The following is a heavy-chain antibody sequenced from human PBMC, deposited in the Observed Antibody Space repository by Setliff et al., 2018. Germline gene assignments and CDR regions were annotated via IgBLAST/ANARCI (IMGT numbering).Heavy chain of an antibody. V-gene: IGHV3-7*03. CDR2: IKQDGSDK. D-gene: IGHD2-21*01. Sequence: GGSLRLSCAASGFTFSNHWMTWVRQAPGKGLEWVANIKQDGSDKYYVGSVKGRFTISRDNARNSLYLQMDSLRADDTAVYYCASSFTRHMGAADYWGQGTLVTVSS. CDR1: GFTFSNHW. CDR3: ASSFTRHMGAADY. J-gene: IGHJ4*02.